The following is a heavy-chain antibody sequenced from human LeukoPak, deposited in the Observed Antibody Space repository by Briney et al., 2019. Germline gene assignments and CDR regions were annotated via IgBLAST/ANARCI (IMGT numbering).Heavy chain of an antibody. CDR1: GFTFSNYG. CDR3: SKDLTSDFGGDLDP. V-gene: IGHV3-30*02. CDR2: ISFDGSQK. J-gene: IGHJ5*02. D-gene: IGHD3-10*01. Sequence: GGSLRLSCAASGFTFSNYGMHWVRQAPGKGLEWVALISFDGSQKYYGDSVKGRFTISRDNSKSTVYLQMNSLRVENAAVYFCSKDLTSDFGGDLDPWGQGTLVTVSS.